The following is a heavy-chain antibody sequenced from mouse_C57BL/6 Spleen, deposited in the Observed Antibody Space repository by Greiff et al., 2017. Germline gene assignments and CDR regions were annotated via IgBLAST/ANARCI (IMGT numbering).Heavy chain of an antibody. CDR3: ARWGIYYGSSYNY. D-gene: IGHD1-1*01. V-gene: IGHV1-52*01. Sequence: QVQLQQPGAELVRPGSSVKLSCKASGYTFTSYWMHWVKQRPIQGLEWIGNIDPSDSETHYNQKFKDKATLTVDKSSSTAYMQLSSLTSEDSAVYDCARWGIYYGSSYNYWGQGTTLTVSS. J-gene: IGHJ2*01. CDR2: IDPSDSET. CDR1: GYTFTSYW.